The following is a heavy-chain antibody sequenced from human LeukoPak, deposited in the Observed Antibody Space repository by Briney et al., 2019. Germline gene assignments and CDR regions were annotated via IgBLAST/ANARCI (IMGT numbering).Heavy chain of an antibody. CDR3: AKSHSVAQRGYFDY. V-gene: IGHV3-23*01. CDR1: GFTFTTYA. D-gene: IGHD4-23*01. Sequence: GGSLRLSCAASGFTFTTYAMSWVRQAPGKGLEWVSTVANSGVDTYYADSVRGRFTISRDNSRNTVYLQINSLRAEDTAVYHCAKSHSVAQRGYFDYWGQGTLVTVSS. J-gene: IGHJ4*02. CDR2: VANSGVDT.